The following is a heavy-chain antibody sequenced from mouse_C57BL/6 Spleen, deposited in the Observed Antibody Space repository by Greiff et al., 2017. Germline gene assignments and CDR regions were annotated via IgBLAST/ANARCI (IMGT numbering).Heavy chain of an antibody. CDR2: INYDGSST. Sequence: EVMLVESEGGLVQPGSSMKLSCTASGFTFSDYYMAWVRQVPEKGLEWVANINYDGSSTYYLDSLKSRFIISRDNAKNILYLQMSSLKSEDTATYYCARHWDAHYFDYWGQGTTLTVSS. J-gene: IGHJ2*01. D-gene: IGHD4-1*01. CDR1: GFTFSDYY. CDR3: ARHWDAHYFDY. V-gene: IGHV5-16*01.